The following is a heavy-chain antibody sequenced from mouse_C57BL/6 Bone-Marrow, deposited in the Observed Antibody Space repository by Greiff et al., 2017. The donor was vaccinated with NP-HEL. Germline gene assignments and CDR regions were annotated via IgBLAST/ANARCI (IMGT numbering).Heavy chain of an antibody. CDR3: ARSGYSNYVYYFDY. V-gene: IGHV1-19*01. J-gene: IGHJ2*01. Sequence: VQLQQSGPVLVKPGASVKMSCKASGYTFTDYYMNWVKQSHGKSLEWIGVINPYNGGTSYNQKFKGKATLTVDKSSSTAYMELNSLTSEDSAVYYCARSGYSNYVYYFDYWGQGTTLTVSS. CDR1: GYTFTDYY. CDR2: INPYNGGT. D-gene: IGHD2-5*01.